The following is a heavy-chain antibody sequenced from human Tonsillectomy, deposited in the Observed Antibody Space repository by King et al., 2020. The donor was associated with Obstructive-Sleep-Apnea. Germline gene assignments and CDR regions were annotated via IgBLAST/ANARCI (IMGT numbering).Heavy chain of an antibody. D-gene: IGHD3-10*01. CDR1: GFTFSSYS. V-gene: IGHV3-21*01. J-gene: IGHJ3*02. CDR3: ARDQWFGELLDNDAFDI. Sequence: DVQLVESGGGLVKPGGSLRLSCAASGFTFSSYSMNWVRQAPGRGLEWVSSISRSSVYIYYAVSLKGRFTISRDNAKNSLYLQMNSLRAEDTAVYYCARDQWFGELLDNDAFDIWGQGTMVTVSS. CDR2: ISRSSVYI.